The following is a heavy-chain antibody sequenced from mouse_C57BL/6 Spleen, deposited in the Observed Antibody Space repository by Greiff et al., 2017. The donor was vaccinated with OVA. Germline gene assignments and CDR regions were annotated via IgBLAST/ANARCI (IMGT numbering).Heavy chain of an antibody. CDR3: AIYGYYYAMDY. J-gene: IGHJ4*01. CDR1: GFTFSDYG. CDR2: ISSGSSTI. V-gene: IGHV5-17*01. D-gene: IGHD2-2*01. Sequence: EVKVEESGGGLVKPGGSLKLSCAASGFTFSDYGMHWVRQAPEKGLEWVAYISSGSSTIYYADTVKGRFTISRDNAKNTLFLQMTSLRSEDTAMYYCAIYGYYYAMDYWGQGTSVTVSS.